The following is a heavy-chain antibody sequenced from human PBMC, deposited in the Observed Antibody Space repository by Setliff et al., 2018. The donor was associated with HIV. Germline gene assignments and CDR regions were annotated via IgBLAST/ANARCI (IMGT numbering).Heavy chain of an antibody. CDR3: AGGPGTTSIDY. D-gene: IGHD1-26*01. Sequence: SETLSLTCAVYGGSFSGYYWSWVRQPPGKGLEWIGEVNHSGSTNYNMSLWSRVTISLDASRNQFSLELISVTAADTAVYYCAGGPGTTSIDYWAQGTLVTVSS. CDR2: VNHSGST. V-gene: IGHV4-34*01. J-gene: IGHJ4*02. CDR1: GGSFSGYY.